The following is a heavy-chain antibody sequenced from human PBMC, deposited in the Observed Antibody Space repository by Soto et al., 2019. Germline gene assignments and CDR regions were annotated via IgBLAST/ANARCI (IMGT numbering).Heavy chain of an antibody. D-gene: IGHD3-22*01. CDR2: ISAYNGNT. J-gene: IGHJ3*02. Sequence: QVQLVQSGAEVKKPGASVKVSCKASGYTFTSYGISWVRQAPGQGLEWMGWISAYNGNTNYAQKLQGRVTMTTDTSTSTAYMELRILRSDDTAVYYCARVVGNYYDSSGYSLGAFDIWGQGTMVTVSS. CDR3: ARVVGNYYDSSGYSLGAFDI. CDR1: GYTFTSYG. V-gene: IGHV1-18*01.